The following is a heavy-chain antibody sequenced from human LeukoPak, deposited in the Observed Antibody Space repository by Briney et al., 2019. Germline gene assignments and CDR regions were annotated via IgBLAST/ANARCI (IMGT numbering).Heavy chain of an antibody. CDR2: ISAYNGNT. D-gene: IGHD2-15*01. CDR1: GYTFTSYG. CDR3: ARDFGIGSGPAGFDY. J-gene: IGHJ4*02. V-gene: IGHV1-18*01. Sequence: ASVKVSCKTSGYTFTSYGISWVRQAPGQGLEWMGWISAYNGNTNYAQKLQGRVTMTTDTSTSTAYMELRSLRSDDTAVYYCARDFGIGSGPAGFDYWGQGTLVTVSS.